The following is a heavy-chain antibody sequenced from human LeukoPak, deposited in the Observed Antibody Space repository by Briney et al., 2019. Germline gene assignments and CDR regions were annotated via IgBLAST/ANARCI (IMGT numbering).Heavy chain of an antibody. Sequence: GGSLRLSCAASGFTFSSYGMHWVRQAPGKGLEWVAVIWYDGSNKYYADSVEGRFTISRDNSKNTLYLQMNSLRAEDTAVYYCARGTEMATIEFDYWGQGTLVTVSS. CDR3: ARGTEMATIEFDY. J-gene: IGHJ4*02. CDR1: GFTFSSYG. V-gene: IGHV3-33*01. D-gene: IGHD5-24*01. CDR2: IWYDGSNK.